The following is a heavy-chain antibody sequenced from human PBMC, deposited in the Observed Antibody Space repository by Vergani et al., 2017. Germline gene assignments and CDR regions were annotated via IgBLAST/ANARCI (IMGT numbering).Heavy chain of an antibody. J-gene: IGHJ4*02. V-gene: IGHV4-34*01. CDR1: GGSFSGYY. D-gene: IGHD3-3*01. Sequence: QVQLQQWGAGLLKPSETLSLTCAVYGGSFSGYYWSWIRQPPGKGLEWIGEINHSGSTNYNPSLKSRVTISVDTSKNQFSLKLISVTAADTAVYYCARGLYVLWSGYYTCRKEYFFDYWGQGTLVTFSS. CDR2: INHSGST. CDR3: ARGLYVLWSGYYTCRKEYFFDY.